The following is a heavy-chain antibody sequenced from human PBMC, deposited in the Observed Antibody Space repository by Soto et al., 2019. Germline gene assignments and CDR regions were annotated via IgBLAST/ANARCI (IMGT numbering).Heavy chain of an antibody. D-gene: IGHD3-3*01. J-gene: IGHJ4*02. V-gene: IGHV5-51*01. Sequence: ASLKISCKGSGYNFAGYWIAWVRQMPGKGLELMGIIYPSDSDTRYRPSFQGQVTISADKSISPAYLQWSSLRASDTAMYYCARGGVSTRTFDYWGQGTPVTGSS. CDR1: GYNFAGYW. CDR2: IYPSDSDT. CDR3: ARGGVSTRTFDY.